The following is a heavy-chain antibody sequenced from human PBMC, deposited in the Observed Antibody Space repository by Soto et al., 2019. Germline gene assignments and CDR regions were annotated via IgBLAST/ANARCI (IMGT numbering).Heavy chain of an antibody. V-gene: IGHV3-23*01. CDR1: GFTFSSYA. CDR2: ISGSGGST. Sequence: EVQLLESGGGLVQPGGSLRLSCAASGFTFSSYAMSWVRQAPGKGLEWVSAISGSGGSTYYADSVKGRFTISRDNSKNTLYVQMNSLRADDTAVYYCAKDYYSGSLRFLEWLFPPFDYWGQGTLVTVSS. D-gene: IGHD3-3*01. J-gene: IGHJ4*02. CDR3: AKDYYSGSLRFLEWLFPPFDY.